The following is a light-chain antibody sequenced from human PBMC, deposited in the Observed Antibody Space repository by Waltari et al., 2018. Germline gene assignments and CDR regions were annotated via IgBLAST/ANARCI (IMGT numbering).Light chain of an antibody. J-gene: IGKJ1*01. CDR3: QHYVSLPVT. CDR1: QSVSRA. CDR2: GAS. Sequence: EIVLTPSPGTLSLSSGERATLSCRASQSVSRALAWYQQNPGQAPRLLIYGASNRATGIPDRFSGSGSGTDFSLIISRLEPEDFAVYYCQHYVSLPVTFGQGTKVEIK. V-gene: IGKV3-20*01.